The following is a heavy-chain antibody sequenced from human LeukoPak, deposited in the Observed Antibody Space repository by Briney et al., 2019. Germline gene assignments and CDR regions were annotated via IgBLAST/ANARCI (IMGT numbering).Heavy chain of an antibody. CDR3: ARSGAFDAHNS. J-gene: IGHJ4*02. CDR2: ISSSGSTI. V-gene: IGHV3-48*01. D-gene: IGHD3-16*01. CDR1: GFTFNTYS. Sequence: SGGSLRLSCAASGFTFNTYSINWVRQAPGKGLEWISYISSSGSTIYYADSVKGRFTVSRDNAKNSLYLQMNSLRAEDTAVYYCARSGAFDAHNSWGQGTLVTVSS.